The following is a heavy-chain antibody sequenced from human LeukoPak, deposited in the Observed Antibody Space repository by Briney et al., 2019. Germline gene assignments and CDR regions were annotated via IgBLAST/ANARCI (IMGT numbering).Heavy chain of an antibody. CDR1: GGSISSSSYY. J-gene: IGHJ4*02. CDR2: IYYSGST. CDR3: ARQRISSGRNWRYFDY. V-gene: IGHV4-39*01. Sequence: SETLSLTCTVSGGSISSSSYYWGWIRQPPGKGLEWIGSIYYSGSTYYNPSLKSRVTISVDTSKNQFSLKLSSVTAADTAVYYCARQRISSGRNWRYFDYWGQGTPVTVSS. D-gene: IGHD6-19*01.